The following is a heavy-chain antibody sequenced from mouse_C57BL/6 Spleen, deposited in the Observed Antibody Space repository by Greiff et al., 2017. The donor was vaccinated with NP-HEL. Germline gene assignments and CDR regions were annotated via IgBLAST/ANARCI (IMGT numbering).Heavy chain of an antibody. CDR2: IHPSDSDT. V-gene: IGHV1-74*01. CDR3: AIEAAQATLAY. D-gene: IGHD3-2*02. Sequence: VKLQQPGAELVKPGASVKVSCKASGYTFTSYWMHWVKQRPGQGLEWIGRIHPSDSDTNYNQKFKGKATLTVDKSSSTAYMQLSSLTSEDSAVYYCAIEAAQATLAYWGQGTLVTVSA. J-gene: IGHJ3*01. CDR1: GYTFTSYW.